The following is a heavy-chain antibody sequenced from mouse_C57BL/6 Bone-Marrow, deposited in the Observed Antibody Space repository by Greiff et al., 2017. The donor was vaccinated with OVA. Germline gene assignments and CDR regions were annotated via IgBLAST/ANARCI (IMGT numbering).Heavy chain of an antibody. CDR3: AKHGYYVDY. D-gene: IGHD2-2*01. J-gene: IGHJ2*01. V-gene: IGHV14-2*01. CDR2: IDPENGET. Sequence: EVQLQQSGAELVKPGASVKLSCTASGFTFKDYYMHWVKQRNEQGLEWIGRIDPENGETKYAPKFQGKATMTEDTSSNTAYLQLSSLTSEDTAVYYCAKHGYYVDYWGQGRTLTGSS. CDR1: GFTFKDYY.